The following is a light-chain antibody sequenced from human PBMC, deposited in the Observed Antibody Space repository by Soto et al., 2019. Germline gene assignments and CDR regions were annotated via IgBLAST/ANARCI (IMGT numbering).Light chain of an antibody. CDR3: QQRSDWQTS. V-gene: IGKV3D-11*01. CDR2: NAS. J-gene: IGKJ3*01. CDR1: ERVSGC. Sequence: DIVLTQSPATLSLSPGEKATLSCRASERVSGCLAWYQHKPGQAPRLLIYNASKRATGIPARFSGSGSGTDFTLTISSLEPEDFAVYYCQQRSDWQTSFGPGTKVDVK.